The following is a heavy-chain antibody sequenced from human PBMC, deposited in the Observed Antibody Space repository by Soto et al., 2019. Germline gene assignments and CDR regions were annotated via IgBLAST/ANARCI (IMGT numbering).Heavy chain of an antibody. CDR2: ISGGGGVST. CDR1: GFTFSSYA. Sequence: GGSLTLSCAASGFTFSSYAMTWVRQAPGKGLEWVSGISGGGGVSTYYAGSVKGRFTISRDNSMNTLYLQMNRLRAEDTAVYYCAKDAISMVRVVNNWFDPWGQGTMVTVSS. CDR3: AKDAISMVRVVNNWFDP. V-gene: IGHV3-23*01. D-gene: IGHD3-10*01. J-gene: IGHJ5*02.